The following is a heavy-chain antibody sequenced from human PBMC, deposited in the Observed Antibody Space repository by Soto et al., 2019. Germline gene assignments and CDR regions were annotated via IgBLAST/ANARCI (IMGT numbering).Heavy chain of an antibody. V-gene: IGHV3-21*01. Sequence: TGGSLRLSCAASGFTFSSHSMNWVRQAPGKGLEWVASIYRSSVFRFGPNEFYADSVRGRFIISRDNTNNLVFLQMDSLRVEDTAVYYCAREFSSQLPLAYWGQGPLVTVSS. J-gene: IGHJ4*02. CDR1: GFTFSSHS. CDR3: AREFSSQLPLAY. CDR2: IYRSSVFRFGPNE.